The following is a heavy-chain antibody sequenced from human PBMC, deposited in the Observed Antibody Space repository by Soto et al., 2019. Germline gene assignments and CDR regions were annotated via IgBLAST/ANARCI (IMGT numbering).Heavy chain of an antibody. V-gene: IGHV1-3*01. D-gene: IGHD3-3*01. CDR2: INPGNGAT. Sequence: QVHHVQSGAEVKTPGASVKVSCRASGYSFTDYAFHWVRQAPGHSPEWLGWINPGNGATKYSQKLHGRLTITPDTSASTVYMELSSLRYEDTAVYFCARCVSVSRRLPLGYWGQGTLVSVSS. CDR3: ARCVSVSRRLPLGY. CDR1: GYSFTDYA. J-gene: IGHJ4*02.